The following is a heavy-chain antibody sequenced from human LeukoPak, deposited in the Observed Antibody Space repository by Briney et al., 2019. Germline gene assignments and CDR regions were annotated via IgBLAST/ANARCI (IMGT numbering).Heavy chain of an antibody. V-gene: IGHV3-23*01. CDR3: AKTSPDNCYDSPNRSY. J-gene: IGHJ4*02. Sequence: GGSLRLSCAASGFTFSSYAMSWVRQAPGKGLEWVSAISGSGGNTYYADAVKGRFTMSRDHSKNTLYMQMNSLIAEGTAVYWCAKTSPDNCYDSPNRSYWGQGTLVTVSS. D-gene: IGHD3-22*01. CDR1: GFTFSSYA. CDR2: ISGSGGNT.